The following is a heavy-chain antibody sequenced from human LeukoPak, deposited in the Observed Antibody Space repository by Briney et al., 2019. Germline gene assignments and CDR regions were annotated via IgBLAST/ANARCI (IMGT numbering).Heavy chain of an antibody. Sequence: SETLSLTCTVSGGSISSGDYYWSWIRQPPGKGLEWIGYIYTSGSTNYNPSLKSRVTISVDTSKNQFSLKLSSVTAADTAVYYCARGRHDWYFDLWGRGTLVTVSS. CDR2: IYTSGST. CDR1: GGSISSGDYY. CDR3: ARGRHDWYFDL. J-gene: IGHJ2*01. V-gene: IGHV4-30-4*01.